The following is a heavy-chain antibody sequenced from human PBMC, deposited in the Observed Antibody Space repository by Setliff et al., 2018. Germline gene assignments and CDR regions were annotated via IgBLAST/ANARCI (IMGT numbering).Heavy chain of an antibody. CDR3: ARAHTWSLPNDNSGYPGWFDP. J-gene: IGHJ5*02. V-gene: IGHV4-34*01. CDR2: INHSGKA. Sequence: PSETLSLTCTAYGGTFSDYYWTWIRQPPGKGLEWIGEINHSGKAYYNPSLKSRVTMSVDTSKNHVSLKLSSVTAADTAVCYCARAHTWSLPNDNSGYPGWFDPWGQGTLVTVSS. D-gene: IGHD3-22*01. CDR1: GGTFSDYY.